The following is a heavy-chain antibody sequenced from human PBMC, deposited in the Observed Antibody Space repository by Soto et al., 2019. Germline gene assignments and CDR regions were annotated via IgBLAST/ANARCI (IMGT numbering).Heavy chain of an antibody. CDR2: ISSSGSTI. CDR1: GFTFSDYY. V-gene: IGHV3-11*01. Sequence: PGGSLRLSCAASGFTFSDYYMSWIRQAPGKGLEWVSYISSSGSTIYYADSVKGRFTISRDNAKNSLYLQMNSLRAEDTAVYYCASPIHYYDSSGYNTLLPIYYYGMDVWGQGTTVTSP. D-gene: IGHD3-22*01. J-gene: IGHJ6*02. CDR3: ASPIHYYDSSGYNTLLPIYYYGMDV.